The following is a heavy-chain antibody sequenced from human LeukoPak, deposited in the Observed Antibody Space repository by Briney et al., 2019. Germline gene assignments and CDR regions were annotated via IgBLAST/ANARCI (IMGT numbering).Heavy chain of an antibody. CDR3: AKDLVAAAVHYGMDV. Sequence: GGSLRLSCAASGFTFSSYGMHWVRQAPGKGLEWVAVISYDGSNKYYADSVKGRFTISRDNSKNTLYLQMNSLRAEDTAVYYCAKDLVAAAVHYGMDVWGQGTTVTVSS. CDR2: ISYDGSNK. V-gene: IGHV3-30*18. D-gene: IGHD6-13*01. CDR1: GFTFSSYG. J-gene: IGHJ6*02.